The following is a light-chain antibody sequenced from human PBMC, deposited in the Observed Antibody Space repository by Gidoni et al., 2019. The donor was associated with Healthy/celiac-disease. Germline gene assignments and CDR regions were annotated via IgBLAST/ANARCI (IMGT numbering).Light chain of an antibody. Sequence: EIVLTQSPATLSLSPGERATLSCRACQSVSSYLAWYQQKPGQAPRLLIYDASNRATGIPARFSGSGSGTDFTLTISSLEPEDFAVYYCQQRSNWPLPYTFGQXTKLEIK. CDR2: DAS. V-gene: IGKV3-11*01. J-gene: IGKJ2*01. CDR3: QQRSNWPLPYT. CDR1: QSVSSY.